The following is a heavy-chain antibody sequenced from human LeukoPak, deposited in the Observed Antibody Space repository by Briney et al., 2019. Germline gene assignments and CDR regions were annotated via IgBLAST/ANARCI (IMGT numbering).Heavy chain of an antibody. CDR1: GFTFSSYS. D-gene: IGHD4-17*01. J-gene: IGHJ4*02. Sequence: GGSLRLSCAASGFTFSSYSMNWVRQAPGKGLEWVSSISSSSSYIYYADSVKGRFTISRDNAKNSLYLQMNSLRAEDTAVYYCARDAPNDHGDRPVGRNFNYWGQGTLVTVSS. V-gene: IGHV3-21*01. CDR3: ARDAPNDHGDRPVGRNFNY. CDR2: ISSSSSYI.